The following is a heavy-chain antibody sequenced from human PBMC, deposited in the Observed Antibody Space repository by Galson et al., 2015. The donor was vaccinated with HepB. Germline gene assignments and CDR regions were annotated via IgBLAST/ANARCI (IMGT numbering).Heavy chain of an antibody. Sequence: SLRLSCAASGFTFSDSAIHWVRQASGKGLEWVGRIRSNANTYATAYGVSVKGRFTISRDDSKSTAYLQMRRLKTEDTAVYYCTRDFGDYVYVDHWGQGSLVIVSS. CDR1: GFTFSDSA. CDR2: IRSNANTYAT. J-gene: IGHJ4*02. CDR3: TRDFGDYVYVDH. V-gene: IGHV3-73*01. D-gene: IGHD3-16*01.